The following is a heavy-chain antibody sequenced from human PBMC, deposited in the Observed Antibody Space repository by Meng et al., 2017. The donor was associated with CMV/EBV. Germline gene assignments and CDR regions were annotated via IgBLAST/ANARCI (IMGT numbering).Heavy chain of an antibody. CDR3: ARGSFSGTYPDW. CDR1: GGFTFSKFV. Sequence: EVQLLESGGGLVQTGGSLRLSCVASGGFTFSKFVMSWVRQAPGKGLEWVASISPSGGRTYYADSVKGRFTISRDNSKNTLYLQMNRLRGDDTAVYYCARGSFSGTYPDWWGQGTLVTVSS. J-gene: IGHJ4*02. CDR2: ISPSGGRT. V-gene: IGHV3-23*01. D-gene: IGHD1-26*01.